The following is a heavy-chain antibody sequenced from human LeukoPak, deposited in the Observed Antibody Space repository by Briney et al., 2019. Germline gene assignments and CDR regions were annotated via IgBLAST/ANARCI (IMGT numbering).Heavy chain of an antibody. Sequence: SETLSLTSTVSCDSITSYYWNWFWQPPPKGLEWIGYVYYRGATNYNPSLKTRVTTSIDTSKKQFSLKLSSVTAADTAVYFCAGVFSGRRPFELWGKGTLVTVSS. J-gene: IGHJ4*02. D-gene: IGHD3-10*01. CDR2: VYYRGAT. CDR1: CDSITSYY. V-gene: IGHV4-59*01. CDR3: AGVFSGRRPFEL.